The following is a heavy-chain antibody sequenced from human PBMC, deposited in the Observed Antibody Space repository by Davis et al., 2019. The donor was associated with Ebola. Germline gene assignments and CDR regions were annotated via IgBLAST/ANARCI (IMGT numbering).Heavy chain of an antibody. J-gene: IGHJ5*02. CDR2: ISSSGTTI. CDR3: ARAAGWFDP. V-gene: IGHV3-11*01. CDR1: GFTFSDYY. Sequence: GESLKISCAASGFTFSDYYMSWIRQAPGKGLEWVSYISSSGTTISYADSVKGRFTISRDNAKNSLYLQMNSLRVEDTAVYYCARAAGWFDPWGQGTLVTVSS.